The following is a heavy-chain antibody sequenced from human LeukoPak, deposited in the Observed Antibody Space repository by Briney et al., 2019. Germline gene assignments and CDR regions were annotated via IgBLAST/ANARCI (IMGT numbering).Heavy chain of an antibody. CDR2: ISYDGSNK. CDR1: GFTFSSYA. Sequence: GRSLRLSCAASGFTFSSYAMHWVGQAPGKGLEWVAVISYDGSNKYYAASVKRRFTISSDNSKNTLYLQMNSLRAEDTAVYYCAREPYCSGGSCRYYYYYYGMDVWGQGTTVTVSS. CDR3: AREPYCSGGSCRYYYYYYGMDV. V-gene: IGHV3-30-3*01. D-gene: IGHD2-15*01. J-gene: IGHJ6*02.